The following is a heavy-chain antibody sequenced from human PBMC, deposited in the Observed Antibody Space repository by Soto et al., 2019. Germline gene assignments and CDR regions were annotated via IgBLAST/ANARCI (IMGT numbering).Heavy chain of an antibody. V-gene: IGHV3-21*04. J-gene: IGHJ3*02. D-gene: IGHD4-17*01. Sequence: EVQLVESGGGLVKPGESLRLSCAASGFTFNYFTMNWVRQAPGKGLEWVASISSSSSHKYSADSVRGRFTLSRDNANNSLYLQMNSLRVDDTAVYYCARLRSDAFDIWGQGTLVTVSS. CDR2: ISSSSSHK. CDR1: GFTFNYFT. CDR3: ARLRSDAFDI.